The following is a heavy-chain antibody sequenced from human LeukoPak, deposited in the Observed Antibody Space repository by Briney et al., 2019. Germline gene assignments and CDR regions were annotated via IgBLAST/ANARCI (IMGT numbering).Heavy chain of an antibody. CDR1: GFTFTNYG. CDR2: IRHDGNSK. D-gene: IGHD2-15*01. Sequence: GGSLRLSRAASGFTFTNYGMHWVRQTPGKGRAWVAFIRHDGNSKLYADSVKGRFTISRDNSKNAMYLQMDSLRDEDTAVYYCAKGYLGLCTGGSCFHFDYWGQGTLVTVSS. CDR3: AKGYLGLCTGGSCFHFDY. V-gene: IGHV3-30*02. J-gene: IGHJ4*02.